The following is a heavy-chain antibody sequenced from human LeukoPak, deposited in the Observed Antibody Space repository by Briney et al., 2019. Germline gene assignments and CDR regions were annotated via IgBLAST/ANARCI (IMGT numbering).Heavy chain of an antibody. CDR2: ISYDGSNK. Sequence: GRSLRLPCAASGFTFSSYAMHWVRQAPGKGLEWVAVISYDGSNKYYADSVKGRFTISRDNSKNTLYLQMNSLRAEDTAVYYCARDGGSGWYAFDPRGQGTLVTVSS. D-gene: IGHD6-19*01. CDR3: ARDGGSGWYAFDP. CDR1: GFTFSSYA. J-gene: IGHJ5*02. V-gene: IGHV3-30-3*01.